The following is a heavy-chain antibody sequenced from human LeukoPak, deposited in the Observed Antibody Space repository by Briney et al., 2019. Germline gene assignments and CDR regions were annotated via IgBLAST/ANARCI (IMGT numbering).Heavy chain of an antibody. V-gene: IGHV4-34*01. Sequence: PSETLSLTCAVYGGSFSGYYWSWIRQPPGKGLEWIGEINHSGSTNYNPSLKSRVTISVDTSKNQFSLKLSSVTAADTAVYYCARDAPMTTVTRGAFDIWGQGTMVTVSS. CDR2: INHSGST. CDR3: ARDAPMTTVTRGAFDI. J-gene: IGHJ3*02. D-gene: IGHD4-17*01. CDR1: GGSFSGYY.